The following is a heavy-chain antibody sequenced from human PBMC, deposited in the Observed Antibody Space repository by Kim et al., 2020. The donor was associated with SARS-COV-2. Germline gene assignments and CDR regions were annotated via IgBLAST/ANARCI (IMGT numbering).Heavy chain of an antibody. J-gene: IGHJ2*01. CDR3: AKPISNWYFDL. Sequence: GGSLRLSCAASGFTFRSSGMGWVRQPPGKGLEWVTVISVGGGYTYYADYVQGRFTVSRDNSKNILYLQMSSLRAEDTAVYYCAKPISNWYFDLWGRGTQVTVSS. V-gene: IGHV3-23*01. CDR2: ISVGGGYT. D-gene: IGHD2-2*01. CDR1: GFTFRSSG.